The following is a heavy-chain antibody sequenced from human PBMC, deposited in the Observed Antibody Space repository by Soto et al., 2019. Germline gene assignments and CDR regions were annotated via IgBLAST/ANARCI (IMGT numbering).Heavy chain of an antibody. CDR3: AKGRGSSWTIDY. V-gene: IGHV3-23*01. CDR1: GFNFRSYA. CDR2: ISGSGGTS. Sequence: EVELSESGGGLVQPGGSLRLSCAASGFNFRSYAMSWVRRAPGKGLEWVSAISGSGGTSYFADSVRGRFTISRDNSKNTLYRQVSSLRVEDTAEYFCAKGRGSSWTIDYWGQGTLVTVSS. D-gene: IGHD6-13*01. J-gene: IGHJ4*02.